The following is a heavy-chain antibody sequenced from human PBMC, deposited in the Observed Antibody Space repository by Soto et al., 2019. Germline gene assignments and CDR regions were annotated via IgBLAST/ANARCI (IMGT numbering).Heavy chain of an antibody. J-gene: IGHJ4*02. CDR2: ISAYNGNT. D-gene: IGHD2-15*01. Sequence: ASVKVSCKASGYTFTSYGISWVRQAPGQGLEWMGWISAYNGNTNYAQKLQGRVTMTTDTSTSTAYMELRSLRSDDTAVYYCARILGYCSGGSCETAYGDYDYWGQGTLVTVPS. CDR3: ARILGYCSGGSCETAYGDYDY. V-gene: IGHV1-18*01. CDR1: GYTFTSYG.